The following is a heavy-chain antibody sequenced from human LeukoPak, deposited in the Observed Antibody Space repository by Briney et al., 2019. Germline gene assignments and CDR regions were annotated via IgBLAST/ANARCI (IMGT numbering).Heavy chain of an antibody. Sequence: GGSLRLSCAVSGVSFSSYAVGWVRQAPGKGLQLVSTITGSGDSTFYADSVNGRFTVSRDNSKNTLYLQMSSLRADDTALYYCAIGPHQQWLLSDYWGQGTLVTVSS. CDR3: AIGPHQQWLLSDY. CDR2: ITGSGDST. J-gene: IGHJ4*02. CDR1: GVSFSSYA. D-gene: IGHD6-19*01. V-gene: IGHV3-23*01.